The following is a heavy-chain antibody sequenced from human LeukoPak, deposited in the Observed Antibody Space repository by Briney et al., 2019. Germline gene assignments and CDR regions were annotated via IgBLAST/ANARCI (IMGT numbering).Heavy chain of an antibody. D-gene: IGHD4-17*01. Sequence: SETLSLTCTVSGGSISSGGYYWSWIRQPPGKGLEWIGYIYHSGSTNYNPSLKSRVTISVDTSKNQFSLKLSSVTAADTAVYYCARVYGYYYYMDVWGKGTTVTVSS. CDR2: IYHSGST. CDR3: ARVYGYYYYMDV. J-gene: IGHJ6*03. CDR1: GGSISSGGYY. V-gene: IGHV4-61*08.